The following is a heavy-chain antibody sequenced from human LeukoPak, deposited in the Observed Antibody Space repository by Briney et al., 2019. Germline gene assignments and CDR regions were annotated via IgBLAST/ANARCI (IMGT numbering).Heavy chain of an antibody. J-gene: IGHJ4*02. CDR1: GFTFSSYW. D-gene: IGHD3-3*01. CDR3: ARSARLMKGVVEVTALDD. Sequence: GGTLRLSCAASGFTFSSYWMSWVRQAPGKGLEWVANIKQDGSETYYVDSVKGRFTISRDNAKHSLYLQMNSLRADDTAVYYCARSARLMKGVVEVTALDDWGQGTLVTVSS. V-gene: IGHV3-7*01. CDR2: IKQDGSET.